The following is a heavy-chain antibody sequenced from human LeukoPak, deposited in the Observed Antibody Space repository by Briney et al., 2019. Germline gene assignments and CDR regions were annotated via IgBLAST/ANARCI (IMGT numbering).Heavy chain of an antibody. CDR1: GYTFSDYH. CDR3: ARDPTAAGDNWFDP. Sequence: ASVKVSCKTSGYTFSDYHIHWVRQAPGQGLEWMGWINPNSGGTNYAQKFQGRVTMTRDTSISTAYMELSRLRSDDTAVYYCARDPTAAGDNWFDPWGQGTLVTVSS. V-gene: IGHV1-2*02. J-gene: IGHJ5*02. D-gene: IGHD6-13*01. CDR2: INPNSGGT.